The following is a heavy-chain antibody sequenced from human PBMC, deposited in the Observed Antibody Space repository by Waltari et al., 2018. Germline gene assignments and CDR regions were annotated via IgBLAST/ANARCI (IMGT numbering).Heavy chain of an antibody. CDR2: SHRSGRT. D-gene: IGHD2-15*01. CDR3: ARDRGRGLYLDS. Sequence: QLQLQESGPGLVKPSGTLSLTCTVSGDSMTSNNWWSWVRQPPEKGLEWIGQSHRSGRTNYNPSLERRVTISIATANKQLSLKLTSTTAADTAVYYCARDRGRGLYLDSWGQGILVTVSP. CDR1: GDSMTSNNW. V-gene: IGHV4-4*02. J-gene: IGHJ4*02.